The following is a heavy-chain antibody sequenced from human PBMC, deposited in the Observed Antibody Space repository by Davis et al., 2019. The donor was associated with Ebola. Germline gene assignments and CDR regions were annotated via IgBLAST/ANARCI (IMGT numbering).Heavy chain of an antibody. V-gene: IGHV4-4*02. CDR1: GGSISSSNW. D-gene: IGHD2-8*01. CDR2: IYHSGST. J-gene: IGHJ3*02. CDR3: AILTGGGAFDI. Sequence: SETLSLTCAVSGGSISSSNWWSWVRQPPGKGLEWIGEIYHSGSTNYTPSLKSRITMSVDKSKNQFSLKLISVTAADTAAYYCAILTGGGAFDIWGQGTMVTVSS.